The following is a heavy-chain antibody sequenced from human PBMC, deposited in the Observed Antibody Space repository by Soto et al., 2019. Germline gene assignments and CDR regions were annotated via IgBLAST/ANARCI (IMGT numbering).Heavy chain of an antibody. J-gene: IGHJ4*02. D-gene: IGHD1-20*01. CDR2: AHHSGRT. CDR1: GDSMSSSNW. CDR3: ARKYITLDY. V-gene: IGHV4-4*02. Sequence: PSETLSLTCTVSGDSMSSSNWWNWVRQPPGKGLEWIGEAHHSGRTNYNPSLRSRVTISVDKSKNQFSLRLSSVTAADTAVYYCARKYITLDYWGQGTLVTVSS.